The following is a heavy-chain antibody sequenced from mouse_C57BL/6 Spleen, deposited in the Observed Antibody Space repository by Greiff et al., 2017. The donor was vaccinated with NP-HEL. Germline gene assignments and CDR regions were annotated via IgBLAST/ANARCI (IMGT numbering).Heavy chain of an antibody. CDR3: ARDPYDGAMDY. V-gene: IGHV5-16*01. CDR2: INYDGSST. J-gene: IGHJ4*01. D-gene: IGHD2-12*01. Sequence: DVQLVESEGGLVQPGSSMKLSCTASGFTFSDYYMAWVRQVPEKGLEWVANINYDGSSTYYLDSLKSRFIISRDNAKNILYLQMSSLKSEDTATYYCARDPYDGAMDYWGQGTSVTVSS. CDR1: GFTFSDYY.